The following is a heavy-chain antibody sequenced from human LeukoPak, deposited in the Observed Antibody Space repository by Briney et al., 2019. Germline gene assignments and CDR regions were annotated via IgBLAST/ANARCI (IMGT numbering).Heavy chain of an antibody. J-gene: IGHJ3*02. V-gene: IGHV4-59*11. CDR2: ISYIGST. Sequence: SETLSLTCAVSGGCFSSRCWSWILQPPGEGLEWIGYISYIGSTNYNPSLKSRVTISVDTSKNQFSLKLSSVTAADTAVYYCARDPTTVTKGLDIWGQGTMVTVSS. D-gene: IGHD4-17*01. CDR1: GGCFSSRC. CDR3: ARDPTTVTKGLDI.